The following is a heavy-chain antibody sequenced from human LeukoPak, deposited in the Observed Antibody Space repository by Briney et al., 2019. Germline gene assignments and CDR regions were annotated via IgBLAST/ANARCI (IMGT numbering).Heavy chain of an antibody. Sequence: SETLSLTCGVYGGPFSIYCWNWIRQSPGKGLEWIGEINQSGSTQYNPSLKSRVTISVDTSKNQFSLKLSSVTAADTAVYYCARGRSSYYYGMDVWGQGTTVTVSS. V-gene: IGHV4-34*01. CDR1: GGPFSIYC. CDR2: INQSGST. J-gene: IGHJ6*02. D-gene: IGHD6-6*01. CDR3: ARGRSSYYYGMDV.